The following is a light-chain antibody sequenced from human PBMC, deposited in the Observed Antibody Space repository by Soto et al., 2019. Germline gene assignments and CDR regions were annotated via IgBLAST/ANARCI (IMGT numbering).Light chain of an antibody. CDR3: QQYNNWLT. CDR2: GAS. CDR1: QNVNNN. J-gene: IGKJ4*01. Sequence: EIVMTQSPATLSVSPGERVTLSCRASQNVNNNLAWHQQKPGQTPRLLIWGASTRATGIPERFSGSGSGTEFTLTISSLQSEDSAVYYCQQYNNWLTFGGGTKVEI. V-gene: IGKV3-15*01.